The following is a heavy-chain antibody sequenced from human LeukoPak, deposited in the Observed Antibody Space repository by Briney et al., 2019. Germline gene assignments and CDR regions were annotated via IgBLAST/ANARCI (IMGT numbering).Heavy chain of an antibody. CDR3: AKVSDRDSSGYYWGFEY. Sequence: SETLSLTCTVSGGSISGYYWSWIRQPPGKGLEWIGEINHSGSTNYNPSLKSRVTISVDTSRNQFSLKLTSVTAADTAVYYCAKVSDRDSSGYYWGFEYWGQGTLVTVSS. CDR2: INHSGST. J-gene: IGHJ4*02. V-gene: IGHV4-34*01. D-gene: IGHD3-22*01. CDR1: GGSISGYY.